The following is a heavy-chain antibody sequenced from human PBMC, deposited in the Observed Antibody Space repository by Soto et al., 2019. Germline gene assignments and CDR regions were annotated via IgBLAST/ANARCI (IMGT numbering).Heavy chain of an antibody. D-gene: IGHD3-3*01. CDR3: AREVTYYDFWSGYPNAGDV. CDR1: GFTFSSYS. Sequence: EVQLVESGGGLVKPGGSLRLSCAASGFTFSSYSMNWVRQAPGKGLEWVSSISSSSSYIYYADSVKGRFTISRDNAKNSLHLQMNSLRAEDTAVYYCAREVTYYDFWSGYPNAGDVWGKGTTVTVSS. CDR2: ISSSSSYI. J-gene: IGHJ6*04. V-gene: IGHV3-21*01.